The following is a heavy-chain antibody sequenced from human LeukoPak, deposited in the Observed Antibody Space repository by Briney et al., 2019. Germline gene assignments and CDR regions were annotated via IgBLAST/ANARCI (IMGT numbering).Heavy chain of an antibody. V-gene: IGHV1-2*02. CDR1: GYTFTGYY. D-gene: IGHD6-19*01. CDR3: ASGDRGSGWNNYYYYYMDV. CDR2: INPNSGGT. Sequence: ASVKVSCKASGYTFTGYYMHWVRQAPGQGLEWMGWINPNSGGTNYAQKFQGRVTMTRDASISTAYMELSRLRSDDTAVYYCASGDRGSGWNNYYYYYMDVWGKGTTVTVSS. J-gene: IGHJ6*03.